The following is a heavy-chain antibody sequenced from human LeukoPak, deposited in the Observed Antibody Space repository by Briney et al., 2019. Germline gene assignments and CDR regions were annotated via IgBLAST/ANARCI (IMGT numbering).Heavy chain of an antibody. J-gene: IGHJ3*02. CDR1: GGSISSGDYY. D-gene: IGHD2-2*01. Sequence: SQTLSLTCTVSGGSISSGDYYWSWIRQPPGKGLEWIGYIYYSGSTYYNPSLKSRVTISVDTSKNQFSLKLSSVTAADTAVYYCAREQDIVVVPAARRDAFDIWGQGTMVTVSS. V-gene: IGHV4-30-4*08. CDR2: IYYSGST. CDR3: AREQDIVVVPAARRDAFDI.